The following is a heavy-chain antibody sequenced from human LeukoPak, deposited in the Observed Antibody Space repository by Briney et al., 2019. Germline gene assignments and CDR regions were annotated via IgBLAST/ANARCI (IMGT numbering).Heavy chain of an antibody. CDR3: ARLPGGSSWYRGYYYYGMDV. V-gene: IGHV5-51*01. Sequence: GESLKISCKASGYTFSNFWIGWVRQMPGKGLEWMGIIYPGDSSTKYSPSFQGRVAISTDASINTAFLQVNNLEASDTAMYYCARLPGGSSWYRGYYYYGMDVWGQGTTVTVSS. CDR1: GYTFSNFW. CDR2: IYPGDSST. J-gene: IGHJ6*02. D-gene: IGHD6-13*01.